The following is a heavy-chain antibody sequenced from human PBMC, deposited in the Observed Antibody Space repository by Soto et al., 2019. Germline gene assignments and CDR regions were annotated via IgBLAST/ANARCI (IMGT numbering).Heavy chain of an antibody. J-gene: IGHJ4*02. CDR3: ARLGYCSAGTCYNFDH. D-gene: IGHD2-15*01. CDR1: GGSSSTNNW. V-gene: IGHV4-4*02. Sequence: PSETLSLTCAVSGGSSSTNNWWSCVRQPPGKGLEWIGEIHPRGSTNYNPSLRSRVTMSLDKSKDQFSLRLNSVTAADTAVYYCARLGYCSAGTCYNFDHWGQGTLVTVSS. CDR2: IHPRGST.